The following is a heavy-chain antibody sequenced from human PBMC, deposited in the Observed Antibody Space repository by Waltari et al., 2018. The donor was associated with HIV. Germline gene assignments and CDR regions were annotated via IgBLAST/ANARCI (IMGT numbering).Heavy chain of an antibody. D-gene: IGHD2-2*01. Sequence: EVQLVESGGGLVQPGGSLRPSCSAPGFTFRSYWLSWVRQAPGKGLEWVANIKQDGGEKYYVDSVKGRFAISRDNAQNSLYLQMNNLRAEDTAVYFCATSRTFDYWGQGTLVTVSS. J-gene: IGHJ4*02. V-gene: IGHV3-7*01. CDR2: IKQDGGEK. CDR3: ATSRTFDY. CDR1: GFTFRSYW.